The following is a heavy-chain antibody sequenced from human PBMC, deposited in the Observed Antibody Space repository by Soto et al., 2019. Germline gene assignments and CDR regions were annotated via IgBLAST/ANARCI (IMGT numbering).Heavy chain of an antibody. CDR2: ILPFFGTA. V-gene: IGHV1-69*14. Sequence: QVQLVQSGAEVKKPGSSVKVSCKASGGSFRREAINWVRQAPGQGPEWMGGILPFFGTADYAQKFQGRLTLTADMPTTTVYMELSSLRFEDTDVYYCARGQVLGGNSDAFNVWGQGTMVIVSS. CDR3: ARGQVLGGNSDAFNV. D-gene: IGHD2-15*01. J-gene: IGHJ3*01. CDR1: GGSFRREA.